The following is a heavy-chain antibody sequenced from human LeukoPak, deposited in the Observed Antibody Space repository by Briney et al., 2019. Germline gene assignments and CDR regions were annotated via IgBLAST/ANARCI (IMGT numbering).Heavy chain of an antibody. CDR1: GFTFSSYG. CDR2: ISFDGSNK. CDR3: AKAGYSSAGVAFDI. Sequence: GGSLRLSCAASGFTFSSYGMHWVRQAPGKGLEWVAVISFDGSNKYYADSVKGRFTISRDNSKNTLFLQMNSLRAEDTAVYYCAKAGYSSAGVAFDIWGQGTMVTVSS. D-gene: IGHD6-19*01. J-gene: IGHJ3*02. V-gene: IGHV3-30*02.